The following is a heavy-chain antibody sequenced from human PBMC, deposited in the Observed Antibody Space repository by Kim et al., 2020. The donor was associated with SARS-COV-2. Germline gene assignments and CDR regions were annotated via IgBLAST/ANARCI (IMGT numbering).Heavy chain of an antibody. D-gene: IGHD3-16*01. CDR3: ARTPSYSEYVWGSHYDMDV. CDR2: IWYDESNR. V-gene: IGHV3-33*03. J-gene: IGHJ6*02. Sequence: GGSLRLSCTGSGFTISNYGMHWVRQAPGKGLEWVAVIWYDESNRHYADSVRGRFIISRDNSKNAMYVDMNSLTAEDTAKYYCARTPSYSEYVWGSHYDMDVWGQGTMVTVSS. CDR1: GFTISNYG.